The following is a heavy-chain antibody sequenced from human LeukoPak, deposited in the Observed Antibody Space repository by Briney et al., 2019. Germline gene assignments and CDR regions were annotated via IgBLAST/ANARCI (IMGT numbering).Heavy chain of an antibody. CDR3: ARAIPGIVVVVAATLPYFDY. J-gene: IGHJ4*02. Sequence: ASVKVSCKASGYTFTGYYMHWVRQAPGQGLEWMGWINPNSGGTNCAQKFQGRVTMTRDTSISTAYMELSRLRSDDTAVYYCARAIPGIVVVVAATLPYFDYWGQGTLVTVSS. CDR2: INPNSGGT. V-gene: IGHV1-2*02. D-gene: IGHD2-15*01. CDR1: GYTFTGYY.